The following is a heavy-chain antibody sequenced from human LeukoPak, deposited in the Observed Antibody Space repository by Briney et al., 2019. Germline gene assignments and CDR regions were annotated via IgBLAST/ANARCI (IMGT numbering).Heavy chain of an antibody. CDR3: ASTVRGVMS. D-gene: IGHD3-10*02. V-gene: IGHV3-64*01. Sequence: GGSLRLSCAASGFTFSSYAMHWVRQAPGKGLEYVSAISSNGGSTYYANSVKGRFTISRDNSKNTLYLQMGNLRAEDMAVYYCASTVRGVMSWGQGTLVTVSS. CDR1: GFTFSSYA. CDR2: ISSNGGST. J-gene: IGHJ4*02.